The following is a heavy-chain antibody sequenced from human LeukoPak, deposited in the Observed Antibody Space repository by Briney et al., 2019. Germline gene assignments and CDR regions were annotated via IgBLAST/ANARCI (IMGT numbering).Heavy chain of an antibody. J-gene: IGHJ5*02. V-gene: IGHV4-31*03. D-gene: IGHD3-9*01. CDR3: ARAPMTGHMWDNWFDP. Sequence: KPSETLSLTCTVSGGSISSGGYYWSWIRQHPGKGLEWIGYIYYSGSTYYNPSLKSRVTISVDTSKNQFSLKLSSVTAADTAVYYCARAPMTGHMWDNWFDPWGQGTLVTVSS. CDR2: IYYSGST. CDR1: GGSISSGGYY.